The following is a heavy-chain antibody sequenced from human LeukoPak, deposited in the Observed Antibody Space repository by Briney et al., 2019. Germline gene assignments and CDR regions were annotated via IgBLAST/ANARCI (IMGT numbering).Heavy chain of an antibody. CDR2: FDPEDGET. J-gene: IGHJ5*02. CDR3: ATLPPCSGSSFYANWFDT. V-gene: IGHV1-24*01. CDR1: GYTLPELS. Sequence: PSVKVSCKVSGYTLPELSMHWVRQAPGKGLGWMGGFDPEDGETIYAQKFQGRVTMTEYTSTDTAYMELSSLRSEDTAVYYCATLPPCSGSSFYANWFDTWGQGTLVTVSS. D-gene: IGHD2-15*01.